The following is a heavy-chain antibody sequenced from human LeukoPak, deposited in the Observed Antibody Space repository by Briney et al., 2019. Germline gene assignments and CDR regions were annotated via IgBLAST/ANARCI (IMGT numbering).Heavy chain of an antibody. J-gene: IGHJ4*02. D-gene: IGHD4-23*01. CDR3: ARDKSGGDSGGNSY. V-gene: IGHV4-39*07. Sequence: SETLSLTCTVSGGSISSSSNYWGWIRQPPGKGLEWIGSIYYSGSTFYNPSLKSRVTISVDTSKNQFSLKLTSMSAADTAVYYCARDKSGGDSGGNSYWGQGTLVTVSS. CDR1: GGSISSSSNY. CDR2: IYYSGST.